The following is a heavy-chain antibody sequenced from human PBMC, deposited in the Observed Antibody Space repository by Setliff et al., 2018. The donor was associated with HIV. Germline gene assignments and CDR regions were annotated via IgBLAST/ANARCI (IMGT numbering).Heavy chain of an antibody. CDR3: ARMATVYYYYMDV. CDR2: INTNTGNP. CDR1: GYTFTSYA. V-gene: IGHV7-4-1*02. D-gene: IGHD4-4*01. J-gene: IGHJ6*03. Sequence: ASVKVSCKASGYTFTSYAMNWVRQAPGQGLEWMGWINTNTGNPTYAQGFTGRFVFSLDTSVSTAYLRISSLKAEDTAVYYCARMATVYYYYMDVWGKGTTVTVSS.